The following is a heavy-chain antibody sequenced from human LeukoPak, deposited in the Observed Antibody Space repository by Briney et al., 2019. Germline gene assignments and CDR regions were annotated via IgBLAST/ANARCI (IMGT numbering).Heavy chain of an antibody. V-gene: IGHV4-59*01. Sequence: PSETLSLTCTVSGGSISSYYWSWIRQPPGKGLEWIGNIFYSGSTNYNPSLKSRVTMSVDTSKSQFSLKLTSVTAADTAVYYCARAWGGNSRVVTYYYYMDVWGKGTTVTVSS. CDR2: IFYSGST. J-gene: IGHJ6*03. CDR1: GGSISSYY. CDR3: ARAWGGNSRVVTYYYYMDV. D-gene: IGHD7-27*01.